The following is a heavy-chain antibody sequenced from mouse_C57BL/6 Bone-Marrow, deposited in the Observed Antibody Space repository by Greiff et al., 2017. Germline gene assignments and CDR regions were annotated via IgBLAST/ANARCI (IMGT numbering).Heavy chain of an antibody. CDR2: IYPRSGNT. V-gene: IGHV1-81*01. J-gene: IGHJ2*01. CDR1: GYTFTSYG. Sequence: VQLQQSGAELARPGASVKLSCKASGYTFTSYGISWVKQRTGQGLEWIGEIYPRSGNTYYNEKFKGKATLTADKSSSTAYMELRSRTSEDSAVYCCARGLLPLRGYFDYWGQGTTLTVSS. CDR3: ARGLLPLRGYFDY. D-gene: IGHD1-1*01.